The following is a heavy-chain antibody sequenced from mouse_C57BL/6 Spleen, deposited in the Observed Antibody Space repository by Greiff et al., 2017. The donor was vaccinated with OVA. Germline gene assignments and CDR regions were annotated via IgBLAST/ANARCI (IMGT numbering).Heavy chain of an antibody. CDR3: VRQGDYDWAWFAY. J-gene: IGHJ3*01. Sequence: EVQLVESGGGLVQPKGSLKLSCAASGFSFNTYATNWVRQAPGKGLEWVARIRSKSNNYATYYADSVKDRFTISRDDSESMLYLQMNNLKTEDTAMYYCVRQGDYDWAWFAYWGQGTLVTVSA. CDR1: GFSFNTYA. CDR2: IRSKSNNYAT. D-gene: IGHD2-4*01. V-gene: IGHV10-1*01.